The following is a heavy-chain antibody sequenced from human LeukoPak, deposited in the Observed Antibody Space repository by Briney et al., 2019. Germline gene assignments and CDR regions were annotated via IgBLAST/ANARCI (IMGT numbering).Heavy chain of an antibody. CDR2: IYYTGIT. V-gene: IGHV4-59*11. J-gene: IGHJ4*02. Sequence: KPSETLSLTCTVSGVSISSHYWSWIRQSPGKGLQWIGNIYYTGITNYDPSLKSRVAISIDTSKNQFSLTLNSVTAADAAVYYCASAGNPHYFDFWGQGPLVTVSS. CDR1: GVSISSHY. CDR3: ASAGNPHYFDF.